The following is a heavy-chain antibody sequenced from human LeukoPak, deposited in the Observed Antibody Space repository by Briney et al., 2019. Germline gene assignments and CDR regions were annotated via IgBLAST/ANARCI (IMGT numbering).Heavy chain of an antibody. CDR1: GYTFTSYG. J-gene: IGHJ4*02. V-gene: IGHV1-18*01. D-gene: IGHD3-9*01. Sequence: ASVKVSCKASGYTFTSYGISWVRQAPGQGLEWMGWISAYNGNTNYAQKLQGRATMTTDTSTSTAYMELRSLRSDDTAVYYCARWGMDILTGYYMRGDFDYWGQGTLVTVSS. CDR2: ISAYNGNT. CDR3: ARWGMDILTGYYMRGDFDY.